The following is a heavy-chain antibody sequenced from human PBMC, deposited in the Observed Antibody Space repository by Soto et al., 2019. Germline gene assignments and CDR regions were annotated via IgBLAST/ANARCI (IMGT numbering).Heavy chain of an antibody. CDR3: ASRTYTGSYYEGNWFDP. V-gene: IGHV4-61*01. Sequence: PSDTLSLTCTVSGGSVSSGSYYWTWIRQAPGKGLEWLGYIYYSGTTNYNPPLKSRITISVDTSGNQFSLKLSSVTAADTAVYYCASRTYTGSYYEGNWFDPWGQGTLVTVSS. CDR1: GGSVSSGSYY. CDR2: IYYSGTT. J-gene: IGHJ5*02. D-gene: IGHD1-26*01.